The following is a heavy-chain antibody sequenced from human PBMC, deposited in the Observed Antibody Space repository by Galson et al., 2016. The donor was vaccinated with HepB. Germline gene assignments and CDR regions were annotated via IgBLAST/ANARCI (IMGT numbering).Heavy chain of an antibody. CDR3: ARTHYSDSKYFDY. J-gene: IGHJ4*02. Sequence: ALVKPTQTLTLTCTFSGFSLSTGGMCVSWIRQPPGKALEWLALIDWDDDKSYRASLKTRLTISKDTSKNQVVLTMTNMDPMDTATYYCARTHYSDSKYFDYWGRGTLVTVSS. D-gene: IGHD4-11*01. CDR2: IDWDDDK. CDR1: GFSLSTGGMC. V-gene: IGHV2-70*01.